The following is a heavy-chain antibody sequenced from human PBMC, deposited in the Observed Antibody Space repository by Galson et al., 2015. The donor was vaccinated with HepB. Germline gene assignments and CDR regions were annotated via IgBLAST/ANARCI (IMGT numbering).Heavy chain of an antibody. Sequence: ETLSLTCTVSGSSISSHYWSWIRQPAGRGLEWIGRVYKSGSTYYNPSLKSGVTLSIDTSKNHFSLTLTSVTAADTAVYYCARVFGGNALDFWGQGILVTVSS. V-gene: IGHV4-4*07. CDR2: VYKSGST. D-gene: IGHD4-23*01. J-gene: IGHJ4*02. CDR1: GSSISSHY. CDR3: ARVFGGNALDF.